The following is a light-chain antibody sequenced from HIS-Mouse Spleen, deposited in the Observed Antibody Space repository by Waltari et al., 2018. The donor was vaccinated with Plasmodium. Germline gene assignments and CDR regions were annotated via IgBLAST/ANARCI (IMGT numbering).Light chain of an antibody. CDR1: QRISSS. CDR3: HQSSSLST. CDR2: YAS. J-gene: IGKJ1*01. V-gene: IGKV6-21*01. Sequence: EIVLTQSPDFQSVTPKEQVTITGRASQRISSSFHWYQKQPDQSPKLLIKYASQSFSWVPLRFSGSGSGTDFTITINRLEDEDAATYYCHQSSSLSTFGQGTKVEIK.